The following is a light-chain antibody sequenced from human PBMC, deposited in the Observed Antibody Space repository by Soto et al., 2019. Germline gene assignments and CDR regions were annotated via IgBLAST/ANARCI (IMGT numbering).Light chain of an antibody. V-gene: IGLV1-40*01. CDR2: GNS. CDR1: SSNIGAGYD. J-gene: IGLJ2*01. Sequence: QPVLTQPPSVSGAPGQRVTISCTGSSSNIGAGYDVHWYQQLPGTAPKLLIYGNSSRPSGVPDRFSGSKSRTSASLAITGLQAEDEADYYCQSYDSSLSGYVVFGGGTKLTVL. CDR3: QSYDSSLSGYVV.